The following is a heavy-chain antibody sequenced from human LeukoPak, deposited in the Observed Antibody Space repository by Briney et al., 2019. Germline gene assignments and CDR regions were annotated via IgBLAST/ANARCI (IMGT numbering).Heavy chain of an antibody. D-gene: IGHD2-15*01. J-gene: IGHJ6*03. Sequence: GGSLRLSCAASGFTFSSYNMNWVRQAPGKGLEWVSYISSSSSTMYYADSVKGRFTISRDNAKNSLYLQMNSLRAEDTAVYYCARDGGLYCSGGNCYGGLDYYYYMDVWGKGTTVTVSS. CDR1: GFTFSSYN. CDR2: ISSSSSTM. V-gene: IGHV3-48*01. CDR3: ARDGGLYCSGGNCYGGLDYYYYMDV.